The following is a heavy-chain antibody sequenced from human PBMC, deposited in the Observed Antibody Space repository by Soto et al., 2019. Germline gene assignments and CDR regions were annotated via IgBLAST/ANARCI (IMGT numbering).Heavy chain of an antibody. D-gene: IGHD2-15*01. CDR3: ARVGCRGGSCSSRGDYYYGMDV. J-gene: IGHJ6*02. Sequence: GGSLRLSCAASGFTFSSYSMNWVRQAPGKGLEWVSSISSSGDYIRYADSVKGRFTISRDNAKTSVYLQMNSLRAEDTAVYYCARVGCRGGSCSSRGDYYYGMDVWGQGTTVTVSS. V-gene: IGHV3-21*01. CDR2: ISSSGDYI. CDR1: GFTFSSYS.